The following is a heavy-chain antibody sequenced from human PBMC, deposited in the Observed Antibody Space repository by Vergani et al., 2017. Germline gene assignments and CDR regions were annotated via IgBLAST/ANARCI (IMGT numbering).Heavy chain of an antibody. V-gene: IGHV3-33*01. CDR1: GFTFNQYG. Sequence: QVQLVESGGGVVQPGRSLRLSCAASGFTFNQYGMPWVRQAPGKGLEWVAVTWSECNNKQFADYVQGRLTIYRDNSKSTMYLQMNSLRDEDTGVYYCARDLRLLYNRVDPWGQGTLVTVSS. D-gene: IGHD1-14*01. CDR3: ARDLRLLYNRVDP. CDR2: TWSECNNK. J-gene: IGHJ5*02.